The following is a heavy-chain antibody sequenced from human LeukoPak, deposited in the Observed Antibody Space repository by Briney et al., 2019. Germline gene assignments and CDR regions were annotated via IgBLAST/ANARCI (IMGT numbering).Heavy chain of an antibody. CDR3: AKDIAPIVVSLGGGGFDY. V-gene: IGHV3-30*02. CDR2: IRYDGHNK. D-gene: IGHD2-2*01. Sequence: GGSLRLSCAASGFSFRSYGMHWVRQAPGKGLEWVSFIRYDGHNKYSADSVKGRLTISRDNLKNTLSLQMNSLRLEDTAVYYCAKDIAPIVVSLGGGGFDYWGQGTLVTVSS. CDR1: GFSFRSYG. J-gene: IGHJ4*02.